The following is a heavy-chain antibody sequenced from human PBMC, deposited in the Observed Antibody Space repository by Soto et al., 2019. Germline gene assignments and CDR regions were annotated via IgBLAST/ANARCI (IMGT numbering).Heavy chain of an antibody. CDR3: ARCIAAAGPIDY. Sequence: SETLSLTCAVSGGSIWRSNWGSWFRQPPGKGLEWIGEIYHSGSTNYNPSLKSRVTISVDKSKNQFSLKLNSLTAADTAVYDCARCIAAAGPIDYWGQGTLVTVS. J-gene: IGHJ4*02. CDR1: GGSIWRSNW. V-gene: IGHV4-4*02. CDR2: IYHSGST. D-gene: IGHD6-13*01.